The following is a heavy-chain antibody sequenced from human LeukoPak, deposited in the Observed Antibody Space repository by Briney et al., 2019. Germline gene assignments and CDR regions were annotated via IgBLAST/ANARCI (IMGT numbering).Heavy chain of an antibody. Sequence: PGGSLRLSCSASGFTVSSYAMYWVRQAPGKGLEYISAISSNGGSTYYADSVKGRFTISRDNSKNTLYLQMSSLRAEDTAVYYCVSGYCSGGRCYSRDAWGQGTTVTVSS. CDR1: GFTVSSYA. V-gene: IGHV3-64D*06. CDR3: VSGYCSGGRCYSRDA. D-gene: IGHD2-15*01. J-gene: IGHJ6*03. CDR2: ISSNGGST.